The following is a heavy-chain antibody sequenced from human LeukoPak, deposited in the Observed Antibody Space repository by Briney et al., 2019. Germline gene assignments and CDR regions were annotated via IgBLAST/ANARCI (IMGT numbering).Heavy chain of an antibody. CDR1: GYTFSDYY. Sequence: ASVKVSCNASGYTFSDYYMHWVRQAPGQGLEWMGWINPKSGSPHYAEKFQGRVTMTRDTSISTAYMEVSRLRFDDTAVYYCAKGLRYHDWLSPFDYWGQGTLVTVSS. CDR2: INPKSGSP. CDR3: AKGLRYHDWLSPFDY. D-gene: IGHD3-9*01. V-gene: IGHV1-2*02. J-gene: IGHJ4*02.